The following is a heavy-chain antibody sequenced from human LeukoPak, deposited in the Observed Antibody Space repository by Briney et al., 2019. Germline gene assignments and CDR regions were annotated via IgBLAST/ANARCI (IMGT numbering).Heavy chain of an antibody. V-gene: IGHV1-18*01. J-gene: IGHJ4*02. Sequence: GASVKVSCKASGYTFTSYGISWVRQAPGQGLEWMGWISAYNGNTNYAQKLQGRVTMTTDTSTSTAYMELRSLRSDDTAVYYCARGWVMSSSWLFPLDYWGQGTLVTVSS. CDR1: GYTFTSYG. CDR2: ISAYNGNT. CDR3: ARGWVMSSSWLFPLDY. D-gene: IGHD6-13*01.